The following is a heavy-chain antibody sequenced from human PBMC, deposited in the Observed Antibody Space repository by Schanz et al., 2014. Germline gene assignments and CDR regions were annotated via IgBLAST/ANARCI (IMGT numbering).Heavy chain of an antibody. CDR3: ARGRGFYDY. J-gene: IGHJ4*02. CDR2: IIPVLNIA. Sequence: QLQLVQSGAEVKKPGSSVKVSCKLSGGTLSSYTISWMRQAPGQGLECMGKIIPVLNIASYAQRFQGRVSITADTSTNTAYMELSSLTSEDTAVHYCARGRGFYDYWGQGTLVTVSS. D-gene: IGHD3-10*01. CDR1: GGTLSSYT. V-gene: IGHV1-69*02.